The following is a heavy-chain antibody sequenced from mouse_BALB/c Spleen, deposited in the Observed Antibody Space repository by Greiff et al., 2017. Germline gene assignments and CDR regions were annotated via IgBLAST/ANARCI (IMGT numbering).Heavy chain of an antibody. V-gene: IGHV3-8*02. CDR3: ARSYGNYWYFDV. CDR1: GDSITSGY. CDR2: ISYSGST. Sequence: EVKLMESGPSLVKPSQTLSLTCSVTGDSITSGYWNWIRKFPGNKLEYMGYISYSGSTYYNPSLKSRISITRDTSKNQYYLQLNSVTTEDTATYYCARSYGNYWYFDVWGAGTTVTVSS. D-gene: IGHD2-1*01. J-gene: IGHJ1*01.